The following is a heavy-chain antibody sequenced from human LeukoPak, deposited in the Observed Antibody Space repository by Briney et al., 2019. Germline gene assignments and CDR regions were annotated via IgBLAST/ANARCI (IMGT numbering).Heavy chain of an antibody. Sequence: PGGSLRLSCAASGFTFSSYAMSWVRQAPGKGLEWVSVISGDGGSTYYADSVKGRFTISRDNSKNTLYLQMNSLRAEDTAEYYCAKVSGYCSRTSCYLCDYWGQGTLVTVSS. V-gene: IGHV3-23*01. CDR3: AKVSGYCSRTSCYLCDY. CDR1: GFTFSSYA. CDR2: ISGDGGST. J-gene: IGHJ4*02. D-gene: IGHD2-2*01.